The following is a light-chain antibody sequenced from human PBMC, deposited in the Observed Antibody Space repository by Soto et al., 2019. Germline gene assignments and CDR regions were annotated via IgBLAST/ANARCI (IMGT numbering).Light chain of an antibody. CDR1: QSVLYSSDNKNY. CDR3: KQYYSVPFS. CDR2: WAS. V-gene: IGKV4-1*01. Sequence: DIVLTQSPDSLAVSLGERATINCKSSQSVLYSSDNKNYLAWYQQKPGQPPKLLVYWASTRESGVPDRFSGSGSGKDFTLTISSLQAEDVAVYYCKQYYSVPFSFGPGTKVDIK. J-gene: IGKJ3*01.